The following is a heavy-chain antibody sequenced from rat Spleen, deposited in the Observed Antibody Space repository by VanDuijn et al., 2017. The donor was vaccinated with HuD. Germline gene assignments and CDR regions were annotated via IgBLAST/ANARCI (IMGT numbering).Heavy chain of an antibody. J-gene: IGHJ3*01. CDR3: ARQDTSGYSNWFAY. Sequence: EVQLVESDGGLVQPGRSLKLSCAASGFTFSSFPMAWVRQAPKKGLEWVASISSGGGGTYYPDSVKGRFTISRDNSKSTLYLQVDSLRSEDTATYYCARQDTSGYSNWFAYWGQGTLVTVSS. V-gene: IGHV5-25*01. CDR1: GFTFSSFP. CDR2: ISSGGGGT. D-gene: IGHD4-3*01.